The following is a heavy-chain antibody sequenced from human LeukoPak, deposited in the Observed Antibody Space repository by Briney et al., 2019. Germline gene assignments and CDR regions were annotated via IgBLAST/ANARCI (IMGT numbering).Heavy chain of an antibody. J-gene: IGHJ6*02. Sequence: SETLSLTCAVYGGSFRGYYWSWIRQPPGKGLEWIGEINHSGSTNYNPSLKSRVTISVDTSKNQFSLKLSSVTAADTAVYYCARGSGDIVVVPAAISSYYYYGMDVWGQGTTVTVSS. V-gene: IGHV4-34*01. CDR1: GGSFRGYY. CDR3: ARGSGDIVVVPAAISSYYYYGMDV. CDR2: INHSGST. D-gene: IGHD2-2*02.